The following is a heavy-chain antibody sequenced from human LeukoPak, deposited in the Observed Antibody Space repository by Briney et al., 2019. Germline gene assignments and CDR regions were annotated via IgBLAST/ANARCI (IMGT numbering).Heavy chain of an antibody. D-gene: IGHD6-13*01. CDR2: MNPNSGNT. CDR1: GYTFTGYY. CDR3: ARGGPLSSTHK. V-gene: IGHV1-8*02. Sequence: ASVKVSCKASGYTFTGYYMHWVRQAPGQGLEWMGWMNPNSGNTGYAQKFQGRVTMTRNTSISTAYMELSSLRSEDTAVYYCARGGPLSSTHKWGQGTLVTVSS. J-gene: IGHJ4*02.